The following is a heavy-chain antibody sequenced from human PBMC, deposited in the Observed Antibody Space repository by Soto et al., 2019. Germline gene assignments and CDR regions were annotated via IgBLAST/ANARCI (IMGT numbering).Heavy chain of an antibody. CDR3: AKRAVAGRNWYFDL. CDR1: GFTFSTYT. J-gene: IGHJ2*01. V-gene: IGHV3-23*01. Sequence: EVQLLESGGGLVQPGGSLRLSCAASGFTFSTYTMSWVRRAPGKGMECVSAISGTGGSSSYTDSVKGRFTISRDNSKNTLSLQMDSLRAEDTARYYCAKRAVAGRNWYFDLWGRGTLVTVSS. D-gene: IGHD6-19*01. CDR2: ISGTGGSS.